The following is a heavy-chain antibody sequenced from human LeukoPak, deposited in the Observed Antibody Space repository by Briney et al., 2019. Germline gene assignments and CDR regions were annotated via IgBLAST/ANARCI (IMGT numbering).Heavy chain of an antibody. CDR2: IYPGDSDT. D-gene: IGHD3-16*01. V-gene: IGHV5-51*07. J-gene: IGHJ4*02. CDR1: GYSFTSYW. CDR3: ARVPYPGGSTPGGYFGY. Sequence: GESLKISCKASGYSFTSYWIAWVHQMPGKGLEWMGIIYPGDSDTRYSPSFQGQVTISADKSISTAYLQWSSLKASDTAMYYCARVPYPGGSTPGGYFGYWGQGTLVTVSS.